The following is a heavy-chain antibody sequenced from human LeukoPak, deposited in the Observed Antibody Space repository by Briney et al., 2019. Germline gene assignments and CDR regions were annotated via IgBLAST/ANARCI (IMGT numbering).Heavy chain of an antibody. CDR3: ATDHYGSGSHTLRY. J-gene: IGHJ4*02. D-gene: IGHD3-10*01. Sequence: GASVKVSCKVSGYTLTELSMHWVRQAPGKGLEWMGGFDPEDGETIYAQKFQGRVTMTEDTSTDTAYMELSSLRSEDTAVYYCATDHYGSGSHTLRYWGQGTLVTVSP. CDR1: GYTLTELS. CDR2: FDPEDGET. V-gene: IGHV1-24*01.